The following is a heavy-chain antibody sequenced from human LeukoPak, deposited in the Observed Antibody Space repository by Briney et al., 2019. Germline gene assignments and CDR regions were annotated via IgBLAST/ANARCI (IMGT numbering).Heavy chain of an antibody. Sequence: PSQTLSLTCAVSGGSISSGGYSWSWIRQPPGKGLEWIGYIYHSGSTYYNPSLKSRVTISVDRSKNQFSLKLSSVTAADTAVYYCARAGDYGDYVFDYWGREPWSPSPQ. CDR2: IYHSGST. CDR3: ARAGDYGDYVFDY. V-gene: IGHV4-30-2*01. D-gene: IGHD4-17*01. CDR1: GGSISSGGYS. J-gene: IGHJ4*02.